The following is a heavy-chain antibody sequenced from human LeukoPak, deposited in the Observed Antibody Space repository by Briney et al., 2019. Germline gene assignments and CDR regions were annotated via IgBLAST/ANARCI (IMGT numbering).Heavy chain of an antibody. CDR3: ARSQRGYSDSSGSHFDF. CDR1: GFAFDTYW. V-gene: IGHV3-74*01. Sequence: PGGSLRLSCPASGFAFDTYWMHWVRQPPGKGPLWVSRTNSDGDSTRHADAVKGRFTVSRDNAKDSLYLQMNLLEAAATAVYYCARSQRGYSDSSGSHFDFWGQGTLVTVSS. CDR2: TNSDGDST. J-gene: IGHJ4*02. D-gene: IGHD3-22*01.